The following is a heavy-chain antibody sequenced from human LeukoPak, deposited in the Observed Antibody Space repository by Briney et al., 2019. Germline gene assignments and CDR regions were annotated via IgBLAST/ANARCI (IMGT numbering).Heavy chain of an antibody. CDR2: ISGSGGST. D-gene: IGHD6-6*01. V-gene: IGHV3-23*01. J-gene: IGHJ5*02. CDR3: AKGGSSSSRGWFDP. Sequence: GGSLRLSCAASGFTFSSYAMSWVRQAPGKGLEWVSAISGSGGSTYYADSVKGRFTISRDNSKNTLYLQMSSLRAEDTAVYYCAKGGSSSSRGWFDPWGQGTLVTVSS. CDR1: GFTFSSYA.